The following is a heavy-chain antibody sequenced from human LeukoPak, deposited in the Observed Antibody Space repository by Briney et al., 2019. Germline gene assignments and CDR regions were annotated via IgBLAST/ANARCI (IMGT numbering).Heavy chain of an antibody. Sequence: PGGSLRLSCAASGFTFSSYSMNWVRQAPGKGLEWVSYISSSSTIYYADSVKGRFTISRDNAKNSLYLQMNSLRAEDTAVYYCARKSVSSWGRGTLVTVSS. CDR2: ISSSSTI. CDR3: ARKSVSS. V-gene: IGHV3-48*01. D-gene: IGHD6-13*01. CDR1: GFTFSSYS. J-gene: IGHJ4*02.